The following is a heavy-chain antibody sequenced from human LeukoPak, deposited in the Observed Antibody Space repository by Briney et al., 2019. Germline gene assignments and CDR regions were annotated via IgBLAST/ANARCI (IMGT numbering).Heavy chain of an antibody. J-gene: IGHJ6*03. V-gene: IGHV1-8*01. CDR2: MNPNSGNT. D-gene: IGHD1-14*01. CDR3: ARGRIGFLNYYMDV. Sequence: ASVKVSCKASGYTFTSYDINWVRQATGQGLEWMGWMNPNSGNTGYAQKFQGSVTMTRNTSISTAYMELSSLRSEDTAVYYCARGRIGFLNYYMDVWGKGTPVTISS. CDR1: GYTFTSYD.